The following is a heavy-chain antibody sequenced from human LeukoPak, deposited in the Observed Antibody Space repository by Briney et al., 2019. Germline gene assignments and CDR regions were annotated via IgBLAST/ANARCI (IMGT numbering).Heavy chain of an antibody. CDR1: GGSFSGYY. CDR2: INYSGNT. Sequence: PSETLSLTCAVYGGSFSGYYWSWIRQPPGKGLEWIGTINYSGNTYYNPSLKSRVTISVDTSKSQFSLKLSSVTAADTAVYYCARRKTGTMEDYWGQGTLVTVSS. CDR3: ARRKTGTMEDY. D-gene: IGHD1-7*01. V-gene: IGHV4-34*01. J-gene: IGHJ4*02.